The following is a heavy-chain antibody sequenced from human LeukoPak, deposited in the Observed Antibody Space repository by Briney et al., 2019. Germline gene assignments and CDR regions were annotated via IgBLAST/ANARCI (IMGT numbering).Heavy chain of an antibody. CDR2: TSYDETNK. CDR1: GFTFSSYG. V-gene: IGHV3-30*18. J-gene: IGHJ4*02. D-gene: IGHD3-10*01. CDR3: AKAGWFGDPADY. Sequence: GGSLRLSCAASGFTFSSYGMHWVRQAPGKGLEWVAVTSYDETNKYYTGSVKGRFTISRDNSKNTLYLQMNSLRPEDTAVYYCAKAGWFGDPADYWGQGTLVTVSS.